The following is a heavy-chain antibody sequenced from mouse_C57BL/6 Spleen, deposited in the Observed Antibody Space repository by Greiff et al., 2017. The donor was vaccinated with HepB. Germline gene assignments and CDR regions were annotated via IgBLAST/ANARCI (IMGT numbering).Heavy chain of an antibody. Sequence: VQLQQSGPELVKPGDSVKISCKASGYSFTGYFMNWVMQSHGKSLEWIGRINPYNGDTFYNQKFKGKATLTVDKSSSTAHMELRSLTSEDSAVYYCARKGNYYGSSPLDYWGQGTTLTVSS. CDR1: GYSFTGYF. J-gene: IGHJ2*01. CDR3: ARKGNYYGSSPLDY. D-gene: IGHD1-1*01. CDR2: INPYNGDT. V-gene: IGHV1-20*01.